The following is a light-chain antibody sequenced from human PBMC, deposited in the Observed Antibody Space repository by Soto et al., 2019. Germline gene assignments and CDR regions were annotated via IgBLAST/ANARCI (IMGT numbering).Light chain of an antibody. CDR2: DAS. CDR1: QSVGSH. V-gene: IGKV3-11*01. J-gene: IGKJ4*01. CDR3: QQRSNWLT. Sequence: ESVLTQSPATLSLSPGEGATLSCRASQSVGSHLAWYQHKPGQAPRLLIYDASNRATGIPARFSGSGSGTDFTLTISSLEPEDFAVYYCQQRSNWLTFGGGTKVDIK.